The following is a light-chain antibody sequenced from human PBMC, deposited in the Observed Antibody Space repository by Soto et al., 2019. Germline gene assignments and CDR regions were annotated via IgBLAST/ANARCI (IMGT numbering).Light chain of an antibody. Sequence: DIVMTQSPDSLAVSLGERATINCKSSQSVLYSSNNKNYLAWYQQKPGQPPKLLIYWASTRKSGVPDRFSGSWSGTDFTLTISSLQAEDVAVYYCQQYYSTPPLTFGGGTKVEIK. CDR2: WAS. V-gene: IGKV4-1*01. CDR1: QSVLYSSNNKNY. J-gene: IGKJ4*01. CDR3: QQYYSTPPLT.